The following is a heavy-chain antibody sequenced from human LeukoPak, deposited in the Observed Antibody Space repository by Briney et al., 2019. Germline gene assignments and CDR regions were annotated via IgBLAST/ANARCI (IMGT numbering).Heavy chain of an antibody. CDR1: GFTFSSYA. Sequence: GGSLRLPCAASGFTFSSYAMGWVRQAPGKGLECISTISSSGGSTYYMDSVKGRFTISRDNSKNTLYLQMNSLRAEDTAVYFCARAGPYYLDYWGQGTLVTVSS. D-gene: IGHD6-19*01. CDR3: ARAGPYYLDY. V-gene: IGHV3-23*01. CDR2: ISSSGGST. J-gene: IGHJ4*02.